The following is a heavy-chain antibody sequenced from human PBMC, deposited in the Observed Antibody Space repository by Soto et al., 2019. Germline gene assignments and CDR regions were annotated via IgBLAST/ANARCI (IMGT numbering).Heavy chain of an antibody. CDR1: GYTFTRYA. CDR2: INAGNGNT. V-gene: IGHV1-3*01. Sequence: ASVKVSCKASGYTFTRYAMHWVRQAPGQRLEWMGWINAGNGNTKYSQKFQGRVTITADKSTSTAYMELSSLRSEDTAVYYCARVTGSSGWYVVNGMDVWGQGTTVTVSS. D-gene: IGHD6-19*01. J-gene: IGHJ6*02. CDR3: ARVTGSSGWYVVNGMDV.